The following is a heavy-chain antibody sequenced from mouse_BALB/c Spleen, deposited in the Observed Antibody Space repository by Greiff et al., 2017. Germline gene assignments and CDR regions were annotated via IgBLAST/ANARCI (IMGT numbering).Heavy chain of an antibody. CDR1: GYSITSGYY. D-gene: IGHD1-1*01. V-gene: IGHV3-6*02. CDR2: ISYDGSN. CDR3: ARDYGSSYGFAY. Sequence: EVQLKESGPGLVKPSQSLSLTCSVTGYSITSGYYWNWIRQFPGNKLEWMGYISYDGSNNYNPSLKNRISITRDTSKNQFFLKLNSVTTEDTATYYCARDYGSSYGFAYWGQGTLVTVSA. J-gene: IGHJ3*01.